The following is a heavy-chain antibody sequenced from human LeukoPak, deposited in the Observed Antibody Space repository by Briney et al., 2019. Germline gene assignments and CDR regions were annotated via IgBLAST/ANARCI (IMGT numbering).Heavy chain of an antibody. Sequence: SETLSLTCAVYGGSFSGYLWSWIRQPPGKGLEWIGEINHSGSTSYNPSLKSRVTMSVDTSKNQFSLKLSSVTAADTAVYYCARQYCSSTSCYVIWFDPWGQGTLVTVSS. CDR1: GGSFSGYL. J-gene: IGHJ5*02. CDR2: INHSGST. CDR3: ARQYCSSTSCYVIWFDP. D-gene: IGHD2-2*01. V-gene: IGHV4-34*01.